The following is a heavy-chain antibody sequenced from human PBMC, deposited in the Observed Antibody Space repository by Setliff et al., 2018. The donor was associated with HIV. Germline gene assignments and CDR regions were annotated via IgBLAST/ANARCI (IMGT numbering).Heavy chain of an antibody. D-gene: IGHD4-17*01. CDR3: AISPAAVTPRYFDF. CDR1: GFTFSSYA. CDR2: ISGSGGST. Sequence: PGGSLRLSCAASGFTFSSYAMSWVRQAPGKGLEWVSDISGSGGSTYSADSVKGRFTISRDNSKNTLYLQLTSLRAEDTAVYYCAISPAAVTPRYFDFWGQGTLVTVSS. J-gene: IGHJ4*02. V-gene: IGHV3-23*01.